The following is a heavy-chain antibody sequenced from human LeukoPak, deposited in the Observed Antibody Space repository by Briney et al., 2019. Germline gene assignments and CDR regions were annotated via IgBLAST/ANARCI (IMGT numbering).Heavy chain of an antibody. CDR1: GFTFSSYG. D-gene: IGHD6-13*01. CDR2: ISYDGSNK. V-gene: IGHV3-30*18. CDR3: AKGAKVRSSPKNYYYYGMDV. J-gene: IGHJ6*02. Sequence: GGSLRLSCAASGFTFSSYGMHWVRQAPGKGLEGVAVISYDGSNKYYADSVKGRFTISRDNSKNTLYLQMNSLRAEDTAVYYCAKGAKVRSSPKNYYYYGMDVWGQGTTVTVSS.